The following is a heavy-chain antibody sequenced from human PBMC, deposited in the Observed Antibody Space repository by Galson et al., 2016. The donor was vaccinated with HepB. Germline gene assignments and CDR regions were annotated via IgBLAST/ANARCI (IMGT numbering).Heavy chain of an antibody. CDR3: TKECISIFGVTLVPDSGMDV. Sequence: SLRLSCAASGFSFRNYVMDWVRQPPGKGLEWVAIISHDGSDTYYEDSVKGRFAISRDNSNNTLYLQMNSLRTGDTAMYYCTKECISIFGVTLVPDSGMDVWGQGTTVTVSS. CDR1: GFSFRNYV. V-gene: IGHV3-30*18. J-gene: IGHJ6*02. D-gene: IGHD3-3*01. CDR2: ISHDGSDT.